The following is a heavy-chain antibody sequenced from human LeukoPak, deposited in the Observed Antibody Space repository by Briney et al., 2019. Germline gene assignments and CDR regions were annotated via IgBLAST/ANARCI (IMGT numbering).Heavy chain of an antibody. J-gene: IGHJ4*02. Sequence: GGSLRLSCAASGLTFSTYAMSWVRQAPGKGLEWVSALRASAYSTFYADSVKGRFTISRDNSKNTLYLQMNSLRVEDTAIYHCAKGSRSTGFDYWGQGTLVTVSS. CDR3: AKGSRSTGFDY. CDR1: GLTFSTYA. D-gene: IGHD1-26*01. V-gene: IGHV3-23*01. CDR2: LRASAYST.